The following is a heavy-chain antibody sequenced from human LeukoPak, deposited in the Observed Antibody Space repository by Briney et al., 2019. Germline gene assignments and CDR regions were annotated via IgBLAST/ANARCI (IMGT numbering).Heavy chain of an antibody. Sequence: PGGSLRLSCEASGFTFSSYTLTWVRQAPGKGLEWVSAIGGSSAGTYAADSVKGRFTISRDTSKNTLYLQMNSLRAEDTAVYYCAKTQGYYDCWGQGTLVTVSS. D-gene: IGHD3-22*01. CDR1: GFTFSSYT. CDR3: AKTQGYYDC. CDR2: IGGSSAGT. J-gene: IGHJ4*02. V-gene: IGHV3-23*01.